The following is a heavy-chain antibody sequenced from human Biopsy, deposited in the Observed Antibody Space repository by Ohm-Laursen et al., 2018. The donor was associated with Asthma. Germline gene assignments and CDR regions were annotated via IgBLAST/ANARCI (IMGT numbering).Heavy chain of an antibody. V-gene: IGHV4-39*01. CDR2: ISYGGKT. Sequence: SDTLSLTWPVSGGSMTPTSHYWDWIRQAPGKGLEWIGYISYGGKTSYNPSLKNRVTISTDTSKNQFSLWLSSVTAADTAVYFCARRITIFGVVQKDHGMDAWGQGTTVIVSS. D-gene: IGHD3-3*01. CDR3: ARRITIFGVVQKDHGMDA. CDR1: GGSMTPTSHY. J-gene: IGHJ6*02.